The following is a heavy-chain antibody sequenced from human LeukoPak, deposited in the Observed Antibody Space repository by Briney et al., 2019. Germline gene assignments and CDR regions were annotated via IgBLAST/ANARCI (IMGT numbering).Heavy chain of an antibody. CDR3: ARKWMDYGSVDY. CDR1: GSSISGYY. J-gene: IGHJ4*02. D-gene: IGHD3-10*01. V-gene: IGHV4-4*07. CDR2: LHPSGAT. Sequence: SETLSLTCTVSGSSISGYYWNWIRQPAGKGLEWIGRLHPSGATNYNPSLKSRITMSLDTSKNQFSLKLSSVTAADTAVYYCARKWMDYGSVDYWGQGTLVTVSS.